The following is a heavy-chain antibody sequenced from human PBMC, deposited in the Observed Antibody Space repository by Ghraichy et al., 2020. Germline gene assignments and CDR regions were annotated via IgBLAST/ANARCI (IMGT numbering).Heavy chain of an antibody. Sequence: GSLRLSCTVSGGSISSYYWNWIRQPPGRGLEWIGYIYYNGNTNYNPSLKSRVTISKDTSNNQFSLRLSSVTAADTAVYYCARGLNSGHYYYYYYMDVWGQGTTVTVSS. CDR3: ARGLNSGHYYYYYYMDV. D-gene: IGHD1-26*01. CDR2: IYYNGNT. CDR1: GGSISSYY. J-gene: IGHJ6*03. V-gene: IGHV4-59*01.